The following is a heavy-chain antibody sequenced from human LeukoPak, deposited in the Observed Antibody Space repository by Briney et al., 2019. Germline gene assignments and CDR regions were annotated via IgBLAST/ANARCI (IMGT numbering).Heavy chain of an antibody. CDR1: GFTFSSYS. CDR3: ARVSASMIIHSGRLGY. CDR2: ISSSSSYI. J-gene: IGHJ4*02. D-gene: IGHD3-16*01. Sequence: GGSLRLSCAASGFTFSSYSMNWVRQAPGKGLEWVSSISSSSSYIYYADSVKGRFTISRDNAKNSLYLQMNSLRAEDTAVYYCARVSASMIIHSGRLGYWGQGTLVTVSS. V-gene: IGHV3-21*01.